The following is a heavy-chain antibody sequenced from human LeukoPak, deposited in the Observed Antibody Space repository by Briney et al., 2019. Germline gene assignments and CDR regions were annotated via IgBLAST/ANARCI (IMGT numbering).Heavy chain of an antibody. CDR2: IFTGGST. CDR1: GDSVNGGTFY. J-gene: IGHJ5*02. V-gene: IGHV4-61*09. Sequence: KPSETLSLTCTVSGDSVNGGTFYWSWIRQPAGKGLEWVAHIFTGGSTNYNPSLKSRVTISLDTSRNHLSLKLSSVTAADTAVYYCARGKRSGVVNGALWFDPWAQGTLVTVSS. D-gene: IGHD3-3*01. CDR3: ARGKRSGVVNGALWFDP.